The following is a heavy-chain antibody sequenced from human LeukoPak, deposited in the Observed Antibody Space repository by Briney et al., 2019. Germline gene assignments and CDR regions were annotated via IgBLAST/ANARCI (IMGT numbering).Heavy chain of an antibody. V-gene: IGHV4-59*01. D-gene: IGHD1-26*01. Sequence: SETLSLTCTVYGASISSYYWSWIRQPAGKGLEWIGFIYYSGSTNSNPSLKSRATISVATPKNQFSLKLSSVDAADTAVYSCARDPGVGATHFDDWGQGTLVTVSS. J-gene: IGHJ4*02. CDR1: GASISSYY. CDR3: ARDPGVGATHFDD. CDR2: IYYSGST.